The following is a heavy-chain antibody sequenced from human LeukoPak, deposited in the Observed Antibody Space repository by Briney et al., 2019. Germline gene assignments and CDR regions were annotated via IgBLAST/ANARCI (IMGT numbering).Heavy chain of an antibody. D-gene: IGHD5-24*01. CDR1: GFTVSSNY. CDR2: ISTAGDRT. Sequence: GGSLRLSCAASGFTVSSNYMIWVRQAPGKGLESVSSISTAGDRTYYTDSVKGRFAISRDNSKNTLYLQMNSLRAEDTAVYYCAKILERELQYYYYGMDVWGQGTTVTVSS. CDR3: AKILERELQYYYYGMDV. J-gene: IGHJ6*02. V-gene: IGHV3-23*01.